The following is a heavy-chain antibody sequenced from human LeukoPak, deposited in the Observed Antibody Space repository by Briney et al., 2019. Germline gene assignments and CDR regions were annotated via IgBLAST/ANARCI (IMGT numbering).Heavy chain of an antibody. Sequence: ASVKVSCKAFGFSYSNYDINWGRQATGQGLEWMGWMSPDSGKTGYAQKLQGRVTMTRNTSINTAYLDLSSLTSEDTAVYYCARVSMRVRGARRFDPWGQGTLVTVSS. J-gene: IGHJ5*02. D-gene: IGHD3-10*01. CDR2: MSPDSGKT. CDR3: ARVSMRVRGARRFDP. V-gene: IGHV1-8*02. CDR1: GFSYSNYD.